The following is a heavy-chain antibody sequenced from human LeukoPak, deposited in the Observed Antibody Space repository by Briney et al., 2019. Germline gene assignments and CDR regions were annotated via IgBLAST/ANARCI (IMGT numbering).Heavy chain of an antibody. CDR3: AREASSGSYFDY. CDR1: GFTFSSYS. Sequence: GGSLRLSCAASGFTFSSYSMNWVRQALGKGLEWVSSISSSSSYIYYADSVKGRFTISRDNAKNSLYLQMNSLRAEDTAVYYCAREASSGSYFDYWGQGTLVTVSS. D-gene: IGHD1-26*01. J-gene: IGHJ4*02. V-gene: IGHV3-21*01. CDR2: ISSSSSYI.